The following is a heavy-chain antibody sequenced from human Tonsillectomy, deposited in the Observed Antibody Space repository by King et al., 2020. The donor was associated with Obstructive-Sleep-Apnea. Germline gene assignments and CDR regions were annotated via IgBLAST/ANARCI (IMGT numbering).Heavy chain of an antibody. V-gene: IGHV3-33*06. Sequence: VQLVESGGGVVQPGRSLRLSCAASGFTFSNCGMHWVRQAPGKGLEWVAVIWYDGSSKYYADSVKVRFTISRDNSKNTLYLQMNSLRAEDTAVYYCAKDQATAYYYDSSGYFFDSWGQGTLVTVSS. CDR3: AKDQATAYYYDSSGYFFDS. CDR1: GFTFSNCG. D-gene: IGHD3-22*01. CDR2: IWYDGSSK. J-gene: IGHJ4*02.